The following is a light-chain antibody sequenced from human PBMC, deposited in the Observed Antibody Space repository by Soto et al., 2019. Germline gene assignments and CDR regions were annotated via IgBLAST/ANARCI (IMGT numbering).Light chain of an antibody. V-gene: IGLV2-14*01. Sequence: QSALTQPASVSGSPGQSIPISCTGTSSDVGGYNYVSWYQQYPGKAPKVMIYDVTNRPSGVSNRFSGSRSGNTASLTISGLQAEDEADYYCCSFTTSSTYVFGTGTKLTVL. CDR1: SSDVGGYNY. J-gene: IGLJ1*01. CDR2: DVT. CDR3: CSFTTSSTYV.